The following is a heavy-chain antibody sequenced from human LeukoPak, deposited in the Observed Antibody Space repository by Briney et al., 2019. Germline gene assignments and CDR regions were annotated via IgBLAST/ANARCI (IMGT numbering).Heavy chain of an antibody. V-gene: IGHV3-23*01. D-gene: IGHD3-10*01. CDR1: GLTFSSYA. J-gene: IGHJ4*02. CDR3: AKSRRMVRGALDD. CDR2: ITGSGGST. Sequence: GGSLRLSCAASGLTFSSYAISWVRQAPGKGLEWVSSITGSGGSTYYADSVKGRFTISRDNSKNTLYLQMNSLRAEDTAVYYCAKSRRMVRGALDDWGQATLVTVSS.